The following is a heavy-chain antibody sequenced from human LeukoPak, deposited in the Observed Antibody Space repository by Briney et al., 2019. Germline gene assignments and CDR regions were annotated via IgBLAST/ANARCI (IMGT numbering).Heavy chain of an antibody. CDR1: GYTFTSYG. CDR3: ARVYYGSGSYYNWRIDY. J-gene: IGHJ4*02. D-gene: IGHD3-10*01. Sequence: GASVKVSCKASGYTFTSYGISCGRQAPGQGLEWMGRISAYNGNTNYAQKLQGRVTMTTDTSTSTAYMELRSLRSDDTAVYYCARVYYGSGSYYNWRIDYWGQGTLVTVSS. V-gene: IGHV1-18*01. CDR2: ISAYNGNT.